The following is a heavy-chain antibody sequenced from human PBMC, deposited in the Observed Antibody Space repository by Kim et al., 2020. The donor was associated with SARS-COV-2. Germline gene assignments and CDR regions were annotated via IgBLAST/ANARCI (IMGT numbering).Heavy chain of an antibody. CDR2: IRSKAYGGTT. D-gene: IGHD3-9*01. Sequence: GGSLRLSCTASGFTFGDYAMSWVRQAPGKGLEWVGFIRSKAYGGTTEYAASVKGRFTISRDDSKSIAYLQMNSLKTEDTAVYYCTRDPTLTGGTEYYDILTGYYNGYWGQGTLVTVSS. CDR3: TRDPTLTGGTEYYDILTGYYNGY. J-gene: IGHJ4*02. CDR1: GFTFGDYA. V-gene: IGHV3-49*04.